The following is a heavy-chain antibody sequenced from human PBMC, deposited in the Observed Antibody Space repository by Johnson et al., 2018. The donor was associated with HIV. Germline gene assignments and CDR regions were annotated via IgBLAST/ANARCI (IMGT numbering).Heavy chain of an antibody. Sequence: VQLVESGGGLVQPGGSLRLSCAASGFTFSTYWMTWVRQAPGKGLEWVANIKQDGSEKYYVDSVKGRFAISRDNAKNSLYPQMNSLRAEDTAVYYCASRYYNFWSGYSSSGWSHAFDIWGQGTMVTVSS. J-gene: IGHJ3*02. D-gene: IGHD3-3*01. CDR3: ASRYYNFWSGYSSSGWSHAFDI. V-gene: IGHV3-7*01. CDR1: GFTFSTYW. CDR2: IKQDGSEK.